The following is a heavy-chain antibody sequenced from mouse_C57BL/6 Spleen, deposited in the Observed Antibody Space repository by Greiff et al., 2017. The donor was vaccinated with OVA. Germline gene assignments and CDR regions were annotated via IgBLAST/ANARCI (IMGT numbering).Heavy chain of an antibody. J-gene: IGHJ4*01. CDR3: AKNSDLLLRFAMDY. V-gene: IGHV2-5*01. CDR2: IWRGGST. D-gene: IGHD1-1*01. Sequence: VQLQESGPGLVQPSQSLSITCTVSGFSLTSYGVHWVRQSPGKGLEWLGVIWRGGSTDYNAAFMSRLSITKDNSKSQVFFKMNSLQADDTAIYYCAKNSDLLLRFAMDYWGQGTSVTVSS. CDR1: GFSLTSYG.